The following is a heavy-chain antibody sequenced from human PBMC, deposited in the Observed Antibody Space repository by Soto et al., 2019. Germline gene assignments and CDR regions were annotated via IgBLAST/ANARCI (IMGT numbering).Heavy chain of an antibody. V-gene: IGHV3-7*01. CDR1: GFTFSSYW. CDR3: ARDLKDTNYGSGMYNWFDP. CDR2: IKQDGSEK. D-gene: IGHD3-10*01. J-gene: IGHJ5*02. Sequence: EVQLVESGGGLVQPGGALRLSCAASGFTFSSYWMSWVRQAPGKGLEWVANIKQDGSEKYYVDSVKGRFTISRDNAKNSLYLKMNSLRAEDTAVYYCARDLKDTNYGSGMYNWFDPWGQGTLVTVSS.